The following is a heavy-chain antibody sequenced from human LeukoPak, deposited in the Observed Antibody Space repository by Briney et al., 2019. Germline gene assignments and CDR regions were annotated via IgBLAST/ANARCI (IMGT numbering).Heavy chain of an antibody. CDR1: GGSFSGYY. V-gene: IGHV4-59*01. CDR3: ARGEQQLVLAFDI. CDR2: IYYSGST. J-gene: IGHJ3*02. D-gene: IGHD6-13*01. Sequence: SETLSLTCAVYGGSFSGYYWSWIRQPPGKGLEWIGYIYYSGSTNYNPSLKSRVTISVDTSKNQFSLKLSSVAAADTAVYYCARGEQQLVLAFDIWGQGTMVTVSS.